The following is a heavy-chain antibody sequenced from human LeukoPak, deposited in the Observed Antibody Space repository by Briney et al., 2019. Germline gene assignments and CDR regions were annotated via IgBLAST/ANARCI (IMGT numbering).Heavy chain of an antibody. J-gene: IGHJ4*02. Sequence: SATLSLTCTVSGGSISSSSYYWGWIRQPPGKGLEWIGSIYYSGSTYYNPSLKSRVTISVDTSKNQFSLKLSSVTAADTAVYYCARHAPTGGGYYSPFDYWGQGTLVTVSS. CDR2: IYYSGST. V-gene: IGHV4-39*01. CDR3: ARHAPTGGGYYSPFDY. CDR1: GGSISSSSYY. D-gene: IGHD3-22*01.